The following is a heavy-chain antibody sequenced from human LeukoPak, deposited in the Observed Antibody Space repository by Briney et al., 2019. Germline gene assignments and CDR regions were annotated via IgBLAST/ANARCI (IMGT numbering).Heavy chain of an antibody. CDR3: ARGGRNDLRSWFDP. J-gene: IGHJ5*02. D-gene: IGHD1-14*01. Sequence: GGSLRLSCAGYRFTFSCYDMMWIRQAPGKGLEWVAHMSSSSLKYTRYAESVKGRFTISRDNAKNTVYLEMDSLTTNDTALYYCARGGRNDLRSWFDPWGQGTLVTVSS. CDR2: MSSSSLKYT. V-gene: IGHV3-11*06. CDR1: RFTFSCYD.